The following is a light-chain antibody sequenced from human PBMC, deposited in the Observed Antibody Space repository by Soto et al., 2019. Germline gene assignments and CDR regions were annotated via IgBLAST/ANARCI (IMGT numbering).Light chain of an antibody. CDR3: QQYGDSPQT. Sequence: IVMTHSPVTLSVSPEERATLSCRASQSVGSSLSWYQQKPGQAPRLLFYGASNRATAIPDRFSGSGFGTDFTLTITRLEPEDFVVYYCQQYGDSPQTFGPGTKV. V-gene: IGKV3-20*01. CDR1: QSVGSS. CDR2: GAS. J-gene: IGKJ1*01.